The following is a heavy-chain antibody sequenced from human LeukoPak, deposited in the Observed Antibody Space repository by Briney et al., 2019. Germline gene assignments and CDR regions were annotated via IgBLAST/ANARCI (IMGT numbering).Heavy chain of an antibody. Sequence: GGSLRLSCAASGFTFSSYWMSWVRQAPGKGLEWVANIKQDGSEQYYVDSVKGRFTISRDNAKNSLYLQMNSLRAEDTAVYYCARELRDFVWSHPSHWYCDLWGSGTLVTVSS. CDR1: GFTFSSYW. CDR2: IKQDGSEQ. J-gene: IGHJ2*01. V-gene: IGHV3-7*01. D-gene: IGHD3-9*01. CDR3: ARELRDFVWSHPSHWYCDL.